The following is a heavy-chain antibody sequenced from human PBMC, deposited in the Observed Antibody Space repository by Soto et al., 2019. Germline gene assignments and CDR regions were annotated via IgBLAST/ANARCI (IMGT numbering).Heavy chain of an antibody. D-gene: IGHD4-17*01. V-gene: IGHV3-48*03. Sequence: GGSLRRSCAASGFTFSSYEMNWVRQAPGKGLEWVSYVSSSGSTIYYADSVKGRFTISRDNAKNSLYLQMNSLRAEDTAVYYCARDWTTVTTDYWGQGTLVTVSS. J-gene: IGHJ4*02. CDR1: GFTFSSYE. CDR2: VSSSGSTI. CDR3: ARDWTTVTTDY.